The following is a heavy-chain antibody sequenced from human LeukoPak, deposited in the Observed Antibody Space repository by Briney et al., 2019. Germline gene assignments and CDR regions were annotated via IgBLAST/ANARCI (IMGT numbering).Heavy chain of an antibody. D-gene: IGHD3-16*02. Sequence: PGGSLRLSCAASGFTFSSYWMSWVRQAPGKGLEWVANIKQDRSEKYYVDSVKGRFTISRDNAKNSLYLQMNSLRAEDTAVYYCARDRSIADYVWGSYRPFDYWGQGTLVTVSS. CDR1: GFTFSSYW. CDR2: IKQDRSEK. J-gene: IGHJ4*02. V-gene: IGHV3-7*01. CDR3: ARDRSIADYVWGSYRPFDY.